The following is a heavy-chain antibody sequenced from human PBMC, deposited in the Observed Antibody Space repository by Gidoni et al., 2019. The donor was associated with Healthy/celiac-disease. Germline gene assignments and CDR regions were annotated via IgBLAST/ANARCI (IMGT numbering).Heavy chain of an antibody. J-gene: IGHJ4*02. Sequence: EVQLVESGGGLVQPGGSLRLSCAASGSTFSSYWMSWVRQAPGKGLEWVANIKQDGSEKYYVDSVKGRFTISRDNAKNSLYLQMNSLRAEDTAVYYCAREEGFLEWFPEDYWGQGTLVTVSS. CDR2: IKQDGSEK. CDR1: GSTFSSYW. CDR3: AREEGFLEWFPEDY. V-gene: IGHV3-7*03. D-gene: IGHD3-3*01.